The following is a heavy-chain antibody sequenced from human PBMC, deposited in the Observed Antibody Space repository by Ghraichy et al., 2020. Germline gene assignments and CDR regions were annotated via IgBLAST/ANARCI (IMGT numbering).Heavy chain of an antibody. CDR1: RFTFSSYW. J-gene: IGHJ6*02. CDR3: ARVNSTYYGMDV. Sequence: GGSLRLSCAASRFTFSSYWMNWVRQAPGKGLEWVANIKQDGSEKYYVDSVKGRFTISRDNAKNSLYLQMNSLRPEDTAVYYCARVNSTYYGMDVWGQGTTVTVSS. V-gene: IGHV3-7*01. CDR2: IKQDGSEK. D-gene: IGHD2/OR15-2a*01.